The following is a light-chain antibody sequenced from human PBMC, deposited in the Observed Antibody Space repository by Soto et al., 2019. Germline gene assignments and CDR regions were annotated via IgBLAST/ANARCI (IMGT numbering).Light chain of an antibody. V-gene: IGLV1-44*01. CDR2: TNN. CDR3: VTWDDSLNSVV. J-gene: IGLJ2*01. Sequence: QSVLTQPPSASGTAGQRATIFCSGSSSNIAGNSVNWYQQLPGTASKLLIYTNNQRPSGVPERFSGSKSGTSAALAISGLQYEDEAEYYCVTWDDSLNSVVFGGGTKLTVL. CDR1: SSNIAGNS.